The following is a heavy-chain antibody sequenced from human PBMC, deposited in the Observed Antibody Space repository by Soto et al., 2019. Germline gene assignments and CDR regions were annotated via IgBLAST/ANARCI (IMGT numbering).Heavy chain of an antibody. CDR2: IIPIFGTA. D-gene: IGHD5-18*01. J-gene: IGHJ4*02. V-gene: IGHV1-69*13. Sequence: EASVKVSCKASGGTFSSYAISWVRQAPGQGLEWMGGIIPIFGTANYAQKFQGRVTITADESTSTAYMELSSLRSEDTAVYYCARGQIQLWTIDFDYWGQGTLVTVSS. CDR3: ARGQIQLWTIDFDY. CDR1: GGTFSSYA.